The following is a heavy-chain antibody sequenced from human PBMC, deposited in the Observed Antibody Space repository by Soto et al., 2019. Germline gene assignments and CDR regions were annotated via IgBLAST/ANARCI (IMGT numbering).Heavy chain of an antibody. CDR3: ARGRVATIGDDSSGYYHNWFDP. J-gene: IGHJ5*02. CDR1: GYTFTSYD. V-gene: IGHV1-8*01. D-gene: IGHD3-22*01. Sequence: ASVKVSCKASGYTFTSYDINWVRQATGQGLEWMGWMNPNSGNTGYAQKFQGRVTMTRNTSISTAYMELSSLRSEDTAVYYCARGRVATIGDDSSGYYHNWFDPWGQGSLVTVSS. CDR2: MNPNSGNT.